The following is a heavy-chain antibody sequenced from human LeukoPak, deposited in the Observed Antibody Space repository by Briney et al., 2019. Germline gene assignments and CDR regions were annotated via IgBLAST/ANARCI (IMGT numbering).Heavy chain of an antibody. D-gene: IGHD6-13*01. CDR2: IYHSGST. CDR1: GGSISGYY. CDR3: ARRSAGTGFDY. Sequence: SETLSLTCSVSGGSISGYYWSWIRQPPGKGLEWIGYIYHSGSTNYNPSLTSRVTISRDTSKNQFSLKLSSVTAADTAVYYCARRSAGTGFDYWGQGSLVTVSS. J-gene: IGHJ4*02. V-gene: IGHV4-59*01.